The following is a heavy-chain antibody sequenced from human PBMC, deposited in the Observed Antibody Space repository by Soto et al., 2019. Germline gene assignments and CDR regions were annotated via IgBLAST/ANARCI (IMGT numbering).Heavy chain of an antibody. V-gene: IGHV1-69*01. Sequence: QVQLVQSGAEVKKPGSSVKVSCKASADTFNSYSLSWLRQAPGQRLEWMGGITPVFGTADYAQSFEDRLTITSDDSTSTVYMELRSLRSDDTAVYYCARSLEGTTVTNWFDTWGQGALVTVAS. CDR1: ADTFNSYS. D-gene: IGHD4-17*01. CDR2: ITPVFGTA. J-gene: IGHJ5*02. CDR3: ARSLEGTTVTNWFDT.